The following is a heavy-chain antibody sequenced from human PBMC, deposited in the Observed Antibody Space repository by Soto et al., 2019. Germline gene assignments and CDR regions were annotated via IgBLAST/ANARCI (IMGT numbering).Heavy chain of an antibody. Sequence: SETLSLTCTVSGGSISSSSYYWGWIRQPPGKGLEWIGSIYYSGSTYYNPSLKSRVTISVDTSKNQFSLKLSSVTAADTAVYYCARHGTLLIDYWGQGTLVTVS. V-gene: IGHV4-39*01. CDR3: ARHGTLLIDY. CDR2: IYYSGST. J-gene: IGHJ4*02. D-gene: IGHD1-26*01. CDR1: GGSISSSSYY.